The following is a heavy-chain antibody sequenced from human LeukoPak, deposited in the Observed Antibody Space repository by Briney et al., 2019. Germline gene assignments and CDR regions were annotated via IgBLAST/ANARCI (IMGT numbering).Heavy chain of an antibody. CDR2: INHSGST. J-gene: IGHJ4*02. CDR3: ARGPYGSGSYPDY. CDR1: GGSFSGYY. Sequence: PSETLSLTCAVYGGSFSGYYWSWIRQPPGKGLEWMGEINHSGSTNYNPSLKSRVTISVDTSKNQFSLKLSSVTAADTAVYYCARGPYGSGSYPDYWGQGTLVTVSS. V-gene: IGHV4-34*01. D-gene: IGHD3-10*01.